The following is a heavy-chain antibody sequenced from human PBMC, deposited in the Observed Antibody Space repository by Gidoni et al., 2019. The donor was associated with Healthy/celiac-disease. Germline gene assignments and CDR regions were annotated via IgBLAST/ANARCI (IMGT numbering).Heavy chain of an antibody. CDR1: GYTFTSYY. D-gene: IGHD3-22*01. V-gene: IGHV1-46*01. CDR2: INPSGGST. J-gene: IGHJ4*02. Sequence: QVQLVQSGAEVKKPGASVKVSCKASGYTFTSYYMHWVRQAPGQGLEWMGIINPSGGSTSYAKKFQGRVTMTRDTSTSTVYMELSSLRSEDTAVYYCARDPSARDSSGYPPDYWGQGTLVTVSS. CDR3: ARDPSARDSSGYPPDY.